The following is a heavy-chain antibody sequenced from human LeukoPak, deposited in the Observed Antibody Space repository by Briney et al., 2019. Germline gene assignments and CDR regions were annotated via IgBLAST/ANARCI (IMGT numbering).Heavy chain of an antibody. CDR2: ISYDGSNK. CDR1: GFTFSSYA. Sequence: GGSLRLSCAASGFTFSSYAMHWVRQAPGKGLEWVAVISYDGSNKYYADSVKGRFTISRDNSKNTLYLQMNSLRAEDTAVYYCARVPTQRWLQWGYFDYWGQGTLVTVSS. D-gene: IGHD5-24*01. J-gene: IGHJ4*02. V-gene: IGHV3-30-3*01. CDR3: ARVPTQRWLQWGYFDY.